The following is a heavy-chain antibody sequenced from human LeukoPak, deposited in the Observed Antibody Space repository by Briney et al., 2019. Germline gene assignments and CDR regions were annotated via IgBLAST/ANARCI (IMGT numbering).Heavy chain of an antibody. CDR2: INPNSGGT. V-gene: IGHV1-2*02. D-gene: IGHD2-8*01. CDR1: GYTFTGYY. J-gene: IGHJ3*02. Sequence: ASVKVSCKASGYTFTGYYMHWVRQAPGQGLEWMGWINPNSGGTNYAQKFQGRVTMTRDTSISTAYMELSRLRSDDTAVYYCASCCTNGVCYRHAFDIWGQGTMVTVSS. CDR3: ASCCTNGVCYRHAFDI.